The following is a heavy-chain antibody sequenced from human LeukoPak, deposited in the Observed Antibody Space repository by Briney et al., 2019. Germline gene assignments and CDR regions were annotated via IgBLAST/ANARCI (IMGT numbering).Heavy chain of an antibody. D-gene: IGHD3-9*01. J-gene: IGHJ4*02. CDR1: GFTFSSFG. CDR3: AKDQYDILTGTTYYLDY. CDR2: TWFDGTNK. V-gene: IGHV3-33*06. Sequence: PGRSLRLSCAASGFTFSSFGMHWVRQAPGKGLEWVAVTWFDGTNKYYADSVKGRFTISRDNSKKTLYLQMNSLRAEDMAVYYCAKDQYDILTGTTYYLDYWGQGTLVTVSS.